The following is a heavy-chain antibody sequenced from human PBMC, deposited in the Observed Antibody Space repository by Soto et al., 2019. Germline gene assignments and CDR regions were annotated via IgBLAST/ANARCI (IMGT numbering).Heavy chain of an antibody. D-gene: IGHD1-7*01. V-gene: IGHV4-31*03. CDR3: ARGRVETTWFDP. Sequence: QVQLQESGPGLVKPSQTLSLTCTVSGGSISSGGYYWSWIRQHPGKGLEWIGYIYYSGSTYYNPSLKSRVTISVDTSKNQFSLKLSSVTAADTAVYCCARGRVETTWFDPWGQGTLVTVSS. J-gene: IGHJ5*02. CDR2: IYYSGST. CDR1: GGSISSGGYY.